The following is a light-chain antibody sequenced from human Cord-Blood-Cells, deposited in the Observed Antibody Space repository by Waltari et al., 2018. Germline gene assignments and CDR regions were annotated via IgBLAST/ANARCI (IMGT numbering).Light chain of an antibody. CDR1: QSVSSSY. Sequence: VLTQSPGTLFLSPGERAPLSCRASQSVSSSYLAWYQQKPGQAPRLLIYVASSRATSIPDRFSGSGSGTDFTLTISRLEPEDFAVYYCQQYSSSPPITFGQGTRLEIK. V-gene: IGKV3-20*01. CDR3: QQYSSSPPIT. J-gene: IGKJ5*01. CDR2: VAS.